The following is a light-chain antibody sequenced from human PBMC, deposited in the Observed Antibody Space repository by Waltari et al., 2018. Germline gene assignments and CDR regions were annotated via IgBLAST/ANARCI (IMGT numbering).Light chain of an antibody. V-gene: IGKV3-11*01. CDR1: QSVGTH. J-gene: IGKJ4*01. CDR2: AAS. Sequence: EIVLTQSPAIMPFFPGERATLSSRASQSVGTHLSGYHQRPGQSPRLRIYAASYRATGIPARFSGSGSETDFTLTISSLQPEDFAVYYCQQRRNWPLTFGGGTRVQI. CDR3: QQRRNWPLT.